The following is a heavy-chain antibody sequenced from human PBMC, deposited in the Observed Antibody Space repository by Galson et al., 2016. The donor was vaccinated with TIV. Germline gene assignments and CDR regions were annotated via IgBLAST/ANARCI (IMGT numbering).Heavy chain of an antibody. D-gene: IGHD2-21*02. CDR2: IRYDATNY. J-gene: IGHJ4*02. CDR3: AKDPGGGDAPDY. CDR1: GFRFSSYG. Sequence: SLRLSCAASGFRFSSYGMHWVRQAPGKGLEWVAFIRYDATNYHYLGSVRGRFTISRENSRNTLYLQMDSLTVEDTAVYYCAKDPGGGDAPDYWGQGTLVTVSS. V-gene: IGHV3-30*02.